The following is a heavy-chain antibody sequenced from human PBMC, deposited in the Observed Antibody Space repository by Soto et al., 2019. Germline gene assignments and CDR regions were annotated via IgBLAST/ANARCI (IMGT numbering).Heavy chain of an antibody. J-gene: IGHJ3*02. CDR2: IYHSGST. D-gene: IGHD3-10*01. CDR1: GGSISSGGYS. V-gene: IGHV4-30-2*01. Sequence: SETLSLTCAVSGGSISSGGYSWSWIRQPPGKGLEWIGYIYHSGSTYYNPSLKSRVTISVDRSKNQFSLKLSSVTAADTAVYYCARWITMVRGVILDAFDIWGQGTMVTVSS. CDR3: ARWITMVRGVILDAFDI.